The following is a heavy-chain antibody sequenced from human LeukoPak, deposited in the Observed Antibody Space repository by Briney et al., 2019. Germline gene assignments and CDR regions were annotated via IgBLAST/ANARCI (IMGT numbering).Heavy chain of an antibody. CDR3: VRVEDWGAAGNRMDY. J-gene: IGHJ4*02. D-gene: IGHD6-13*01. Sequence: GGSLRLSCAASGFAFSTFPMFWVRQVPGKGLEWVSYITNGSGSEYYADSVRGRLIISRDNSKNSLYLQMNNLRAEETAVYSCVRVEDWGAAGNRMDYWGQGTLVTVSS. V-gene: IGHV3-21*01. CDR2: ITNGSGSE. CDR1: GFAFSTFP.